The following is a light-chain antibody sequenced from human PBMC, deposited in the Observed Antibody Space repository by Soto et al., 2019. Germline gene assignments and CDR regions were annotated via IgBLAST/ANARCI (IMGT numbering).Light chain of an antibody. J-gene: IGKJ1*01. CDR2: AAS. V-gene: IGKV3D-20*02. CDR3: QQRSGTWT. CDR1: QSVSSSY. Sequence: EIVLTQSPGTLPLSPGERATLSCRASQSVSSSYLAWYQQKPGQAPRLLLYAASMRATGIPDRFSGSGSGTDFTLTISRLEPEDFAVYYCQQRSGTWTFGQGTKVDIK.